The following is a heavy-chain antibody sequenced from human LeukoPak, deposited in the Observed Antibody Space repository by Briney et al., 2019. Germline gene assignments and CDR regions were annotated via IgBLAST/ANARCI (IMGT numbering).Heavy chain of an antibody. CDR1: GYSISSGHF. CDR2: IYGSGTT. Sequence: SETLSLTCTVSGYSISSGHFWSWIRQPPGKGLEWIGSIYGSGTTYYDPPLRSRVSISTDTSKNHFSLELSSVTAADTAVYYCASVGGGSPYWGQGTLVTVSS. V-gene: IGHV4-38-2*02. D-gene: IGHD3-16*01. CDR3: ASVGGGSPY. J-gene: IGHJ4*02.